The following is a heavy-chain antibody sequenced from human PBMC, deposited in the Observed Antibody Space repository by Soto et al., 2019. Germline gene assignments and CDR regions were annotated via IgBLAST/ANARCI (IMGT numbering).Heavy chain of an antibody. J-gene: IGHJ6*02. V-gene: IGHV1-2*04. CDR3: ARESCSGGSCYDYYYGMDV. CDR1: GYTFTGYY. Sequence: ASVKVSCKASGYTFTGYYMHWVRQAPGQGLEWMGWINPNSGGTNYAQKFQGWVTMTRDTSISTAYLELSSLRSEDTAVYYCARESCSGGSCYDYYYGMDVWGQGTTVTVSS. D-gene: IGHD2-15*01. CDR2: INPNSGGT.